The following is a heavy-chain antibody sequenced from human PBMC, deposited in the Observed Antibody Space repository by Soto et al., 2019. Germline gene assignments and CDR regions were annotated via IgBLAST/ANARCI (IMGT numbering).Heavy chain of an antibody. V-gene: IGHV4-38-2*02. Sequence: SETLSLTCAVSGYSISSGYYWGWIRQPPGKGLEWIGSIYHSGSTYYNPSLKSRVTISVDTSKNQFSLKLSSVTAADTAVYYCARDGASEFLEWLLPYYYYYGMDVWGQGTTVTVSS. CDR1: GYSISSGYY. D-gene: IGHD3-3*01. CDR2: IYHSGST. J-gene: IGHJ6*02. CDR3: ARDGASEFLEWLLPYYYYYGMDV.